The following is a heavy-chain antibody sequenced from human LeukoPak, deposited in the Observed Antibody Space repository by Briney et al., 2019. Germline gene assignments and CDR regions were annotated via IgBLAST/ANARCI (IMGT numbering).Heavy chain of an antibody. J-gene: IGHJ4*02. CDR1: GGTFISYA. D-gene: IGHD3-10*01. V-gene: IGHV1-69*01. Sequence: ASVKVSCKASGGTFISYAISWVRQAPGQGLEWMGGIIPIFGTANYAQKFQGRVTITADESTSTAYMELSSLRSEDTAVYYCARDPVGVRGVMAYWGQGTLVTVSS. CDR3: ARDPVGVRGVMAY. CDR2: IIPIFGTA.